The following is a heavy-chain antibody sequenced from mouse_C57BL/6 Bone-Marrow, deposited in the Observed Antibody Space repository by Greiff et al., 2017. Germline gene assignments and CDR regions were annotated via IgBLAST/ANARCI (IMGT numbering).Heavy chain of an antibody. D-gene: IGHD2-3*01. Sequence: VQLQQSGAELVKPGASVKISCKASGYAFSSYWMNWVKQRPGKGLEWIGQIYPGDGDTNYNGKFKGKATLTADTSSSTAYMQLSSLTSEDSAVYICARTNDGYWDYFDYWGQGTTLTVSS. CDR2: IYPGDGDT. CDR1: GYAFSSYW. J-gene: IGHJ2*01. V-gene: IGHV1-80*01. CDR3: ARTNDGYWDYFDY.